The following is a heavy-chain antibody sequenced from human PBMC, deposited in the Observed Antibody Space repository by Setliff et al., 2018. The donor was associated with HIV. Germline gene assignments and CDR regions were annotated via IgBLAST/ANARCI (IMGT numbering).Heavy chain of an antibody. Sequence: SETLSLTCTVSGGSISSYFWSWIRQPPGKGLEWIGYIYYNGNTNYNPSLKSRVTMSVATSKNQFSLKLTAVTAADTAVYYCARGPRYGSGNYYYYYYYMDVWGKGTTVTVS. CDR1: GGSISSYF. V-gene: IGHV4-59*01. CDR2: IYYNGNT. CDR3: ARGPRYGSGNYYYYYYYMDV. J-gene: IGHJ6*03. D-gene: IGHD3-10*01.